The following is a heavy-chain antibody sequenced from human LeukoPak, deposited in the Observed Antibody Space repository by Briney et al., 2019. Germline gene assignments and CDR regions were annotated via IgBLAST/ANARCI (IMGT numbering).Heavy chain of an antibody. CDR3: AKDRPYISSWYGCSTP. CDR1: GFTFSSNG. J-gene: IGHJ5*02. D-gene: IGHD6-13*01. CDR2: ISDSGGGA. Sequence: GGSLRLCCAASGFTFSSNGMTWVRQAPGKGLEWVSTISDSGGGAYYAGSVKGRFTISRDSSRSTLYLQMHSLRAEDTAVYYCAKDRPYISSWYGCSTPWGQGTLVTVSS. V-gene: IGHV3-23*01.